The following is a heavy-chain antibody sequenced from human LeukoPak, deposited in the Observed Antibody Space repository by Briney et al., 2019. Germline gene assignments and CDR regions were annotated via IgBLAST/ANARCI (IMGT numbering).Heavy chain of an antibody. D-gene: IGHD3-10*01. CDR2: TYYSGSA. V-gene: IGHV4-59*08. CDR3: ARRSYGAYDFDY. Sequence: SETLSLTCTVSGGSISDYYWSWIRQPPGKGLEWIGYTYYSGSANYTPSLKSRVTISVDTSKNQFSLKLSSVTAADTAMYYCARRSYGAYDFDYWGQGTLVTVSS. CDR1: GGSISDYY. J-gene: IGHJ4*02.